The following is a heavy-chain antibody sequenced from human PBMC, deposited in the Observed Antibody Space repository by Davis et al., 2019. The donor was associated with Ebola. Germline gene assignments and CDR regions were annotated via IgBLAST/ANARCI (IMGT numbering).Heavy chain of an antibody. Sequence: SETLSLTCAVYGGSFSGYYWSWIRQPPGKGLEWIGEINHSGSTNYNPSLKRRVPISVDTSKTQFSLKLRSVTAADTAVYYCARVRAWRKTYYYGMDVWGQGTTVTVSS. J-gene: IGHJ6*02. V-gene: IGHV4-34*01. CDR1: GGSFSGYY. CDR2: INHSGST. CDR3: ARVRAWRKTYYYGMDV.